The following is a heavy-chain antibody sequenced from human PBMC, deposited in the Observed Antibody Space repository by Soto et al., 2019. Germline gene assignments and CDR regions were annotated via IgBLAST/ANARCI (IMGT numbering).Heavy chain of an antibody. CDR1: GGTFSSFA. CDR2: IIPIFGTT. J-gene: IGHJ4*02. Sequence: ASVKVSCKASGGTFSSFAISWVRQAPGQGLEWMGGIIPIFGTTNYAQKFQGRVTITADESTSTAYMEVTTLRSEDTAVYYCARDRDHTYDYWGQGTLVTVSS. CDR3: ARDRDHTYDY. V-gene: IGHV1-69*13.